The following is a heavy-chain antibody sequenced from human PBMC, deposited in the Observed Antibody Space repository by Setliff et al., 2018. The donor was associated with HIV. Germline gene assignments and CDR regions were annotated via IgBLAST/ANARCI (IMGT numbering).Heavy chain of an antibody. Sequence: SETLSLTCNVSGGSITNFYWSWIRQPPGKGLEWIGYIYNPGSTNFNPSLQSRVSMSVDVSTNQFSLRLTSVTAADTAVYYCARLRLAVMMSLDYFDLWGQGTLVT. V-gene: IGHV4-4*09. CDR2: IYNPGST. CDR3: ARLRLAVMMSLDYFDL. CDR1: GGSITNFY. D-gene: IGHD3-16*01. J-gene: IGHJ4*02.